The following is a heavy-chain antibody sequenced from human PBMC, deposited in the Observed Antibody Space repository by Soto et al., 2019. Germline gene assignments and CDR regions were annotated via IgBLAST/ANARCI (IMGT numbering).Heavy chain of an antibody. J-gene: IGHJ4*02. D-gene: IGHD3-22*01. CDR1: GGSISSGDYY. Sequence: ASETLSHTCTVSGGSISSGDYYLSWIRQPPGKGLEWIGSIYYSGSTYYNPSLKSRVTISVDTSKNQFSLKLSSVTAADTAVYYCARPRSSGYAGEFDYWGQGTLVTVSS. CDR3: ARPRSSGYAGEFDY. V-gene: IGHV4-30-4*01. CDR2: IYYSGST.